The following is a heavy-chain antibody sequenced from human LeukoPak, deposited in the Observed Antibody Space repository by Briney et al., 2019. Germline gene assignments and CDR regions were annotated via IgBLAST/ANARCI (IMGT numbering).Heavy chain of an antibody. V-gene: IGHV3-21*01. Sequence: GGSLRLSCAASVFTFSSYSMNWVRQAPGKGLEWVSSISSSSSYIYYADSVKGRFTISRDNAKNSLYLQMNSLRAEDTAVYYCARKGAAVSAFDIWGQGTMVTVSS. CDR2: ISSSSSYI. CDR1: VFTFSSYS. CDR3: ARKGAAVSAFDI. D-gene: IGHD1-26*01. J-gene: IGHJ3*02.